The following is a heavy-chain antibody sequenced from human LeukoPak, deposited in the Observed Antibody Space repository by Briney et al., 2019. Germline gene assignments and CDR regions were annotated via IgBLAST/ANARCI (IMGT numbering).Heavy chain of an antibody. D-gene: IGHD6-13*01. Sequence: GGSLRLSCAASGFTFSSYWMSWVRQAPRKGLEWVANIKQDGSEKYYVDSVKGRFTISRDNAKNSLYLQMNSLRAEDTAVYYCAREGHSSSWYVRYYYYGMDVWGQGTTVTVSS. CDR3: AREGHSSSWYVRYYYYGMDV. J-gene: IGHJ6*02. CDR1: GFTFSSYW. V-gene: IGHV3-7*01. CDR2: IKQDGSEK.